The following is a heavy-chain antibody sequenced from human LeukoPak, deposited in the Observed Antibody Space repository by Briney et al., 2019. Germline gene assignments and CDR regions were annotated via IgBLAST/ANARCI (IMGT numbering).Heavy chain of an antibody. Sequence: SETLSLTCTVSGGSITSYYWSWIRQPPGKGLEWIGYIYTSGSTNYNPSLKSRVTISLDTSKNQFSLKLSSVTAADTAVYYCARRGSQPHNYYYYYYMDVWGKGTTVTVSS. CDR2: IYTSGST. V-gene: IGHV4-4*09. CDR1: GGSITSYY. CDR3: ARRGSQPHNYYYYYYMDV. J-gene: IGHJ6*03.